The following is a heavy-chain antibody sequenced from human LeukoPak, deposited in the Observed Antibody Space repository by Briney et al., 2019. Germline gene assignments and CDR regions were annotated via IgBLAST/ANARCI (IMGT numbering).Heavy chain of an antibody. CDR3: ARVRSQDIVEVPAAMGDY. Sequence: ASVKVSCKASGYTFTSYSISWVRQAPGQGLEWMGWISAYNGNTNYAQKLQGRVTMTTDTSTSTAYMELRSLRSDDTAVYYCARVRSQDIVEVPAAMGDYWGQGTLVTVSS. D-gene: IGHD2-2*01. CDR2: ISAYNGNT. J-gene: IGHJ4*02. V-gene: IGHV1-18*01. CDR1: GYTFTSYS.